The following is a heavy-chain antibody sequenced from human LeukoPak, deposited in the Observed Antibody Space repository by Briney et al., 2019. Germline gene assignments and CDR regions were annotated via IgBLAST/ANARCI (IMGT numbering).Heavy chain of an antibody. V-gene: IGHV3-74*01. D-gene: IGHD6-13*01. Sequence: GGSLRLSRAASGLTFSSHWMHWVRQAPGKGLVWVSRITNDGSSTTYADSVKGRFTISRDNAKNMLYLQVSSLRAEDTAVYYCARDSSLYSSSWYLDYWGQGTLVTVSS. J-gene: IGHJ4*02. CDR3: ARDSSLYSSSWYLDY. CDR1: GLTFSSHW. CDR2: ITNDGSST.